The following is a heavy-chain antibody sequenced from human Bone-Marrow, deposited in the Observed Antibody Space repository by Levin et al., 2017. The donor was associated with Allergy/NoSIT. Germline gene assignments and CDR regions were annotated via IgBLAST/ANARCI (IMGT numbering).Heavy chain of an antibody. CDR3: ARGAMVQGNWFDP. CDR2: ISSNSSYI. J-gene: IGHJ5*02. CDR1: GFTFSSYS. V-gene: IGHV3-21*01. Sequence: GESLKISCAASGFTFSSYSMNWVRQAPGKGLEWVSSISSNSSYIYYADSVKGRFTISRDNAKNSLYLQMNSLRAEDTAVYYCARGAMVQGNWFDPWGQGTLVTVSS. D-gene: IGHD3-10*01.